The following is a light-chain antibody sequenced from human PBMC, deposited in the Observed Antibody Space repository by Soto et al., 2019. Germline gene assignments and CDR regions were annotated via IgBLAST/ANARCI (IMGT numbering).Light chain of an antibody. J-gene: IGKJ4*01. CDR2: NAS. CDR1: QSIRSW. V-gene: IGKV1-5*03. CDR3: QQYDSYST. Sequence: DIQMTQFPSTLSASVGDRVTITCRASQSIRSWLAWYQQKPGKAPNLLIYNASSLPSGVPSRFSGSGYGTYFPLTISILQPDDIATYYCQQYDSYSTFGGGTKVQIK.